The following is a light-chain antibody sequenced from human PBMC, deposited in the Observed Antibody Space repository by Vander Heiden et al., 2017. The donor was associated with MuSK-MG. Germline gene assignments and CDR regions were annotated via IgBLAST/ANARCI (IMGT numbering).Light chain of an antibody. J-gene: IGKJ1*01. CDR3: QRDDSFPRT. V-gene: IGKV1D-8*02. CDR2: AVS. Sequence: AIWMTQSPSLLSASTGDRVTISCRMSQGISSYLAWYQQKPGKAPELLIYAVSTFQSAVPSTSTGSASGTDFTLTISFLHSEDFATYYCQRDDSFPRTFGPGTKVEIK. CDR1: QGISSY.